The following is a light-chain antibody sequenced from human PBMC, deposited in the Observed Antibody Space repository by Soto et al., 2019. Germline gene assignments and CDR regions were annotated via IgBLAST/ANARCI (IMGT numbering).Light chain of an antibody. CDR2: EVS. V-gene: IGLV2-14*01. CDR1: SSDVGGYNY. J-gene: IGLJ2*01. CDR3: SSYTSSSTLYVV. Sequence: QSALTQPASVSGSPGQSITISCTGTSSDVGGYNYVSWYQHHPGKAPKLMIYEVSNRPSGVSNRFSGSKSGNTASLTISGRQAEDEAEYYCSSYTSSSTLYVVFGGGTKLTVL.